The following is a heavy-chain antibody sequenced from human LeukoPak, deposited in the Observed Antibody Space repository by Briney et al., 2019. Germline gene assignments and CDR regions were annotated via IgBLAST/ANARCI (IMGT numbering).Heavy chain of an antibody. V-gene: IGHV4-39*07. D-gene: IGHD1-26*01. J-gene: IGHJ4*02. CDR1: GGSISSSIYF. CDR3: AADYSGNYHVEFDY. Sequence: SETLSLTCTVSGGSISSSIYFWGWIRQPPGKGLEWIGSISYTGSTYYNPSLKSRVTISVDTSKNQFSLKLSSVTAADTAVYYCAADYSGNYHVEFDYWGQGTLVTVSS. CDR2: ISYTGST.